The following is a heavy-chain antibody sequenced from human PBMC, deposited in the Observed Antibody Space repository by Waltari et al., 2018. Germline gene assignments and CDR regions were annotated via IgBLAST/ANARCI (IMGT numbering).Heavy chain of an antibody. CDR1: GGSISSSTYY. J-gene: IGHJ3*02. D-gene: IGHD2-15*01. Sequence: QMQLQESGPGLVKPSEPLSLTCTVSGGSISSSTYYWGWIRQPPGKGLEWIGNIYYSGITSSKPSLKSRLTISVDTSKNQFSLNLRSVTAADTAVYYCARLPISLGVGSVFDIWGQGTMVTVSS. CDR3: ARLPISLGVGSVFDI. V-gene: IGHV4-39*01. CDR2: IYYSGIT.